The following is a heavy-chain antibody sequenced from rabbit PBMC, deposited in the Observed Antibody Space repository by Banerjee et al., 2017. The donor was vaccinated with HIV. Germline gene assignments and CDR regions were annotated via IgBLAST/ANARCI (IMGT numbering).Heavy chain of an antibody. CDR3: ARDGGIVVAGAFNL. D-gene: IGHD4-1*01. V-gene: IGHV1S45*01. CDR1: GFSFSNKYV. J-gene: IGHJ4*01. Sequence: QEQLVESGGGLVKPEGSLTLTCTASGFSFSNKYVMCWVRQAPGKGLEWIACINTSSGNTVYASWAKGRFTISKTSSTTVTLQMTSLTAANTATYFCARDGGIVVAGAFNLWGQGTLVTVS. CDR2: INTSSGNT.